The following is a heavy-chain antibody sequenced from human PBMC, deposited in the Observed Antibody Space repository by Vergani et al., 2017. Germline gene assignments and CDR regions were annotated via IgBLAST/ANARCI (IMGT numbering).Heavy chain of an antibody. CDR1: GFTFSSYG. CDR3: ARVLDGDYPDYYYYGMDV. CDR2: IWYDGSNK. Sequence: QVQLVESGGGVVQPGRSLRLSCAASGFTFSSYGMHWVRQAPGKGLEWVAVIWYDGSNKYYADSVKGRFTISRDNSKNTLYLQMNSLRAEDTAVYYCARVLDGDYPDYYYYGMDVWGQGTTVTVSS. V-gene: IGHV3-33*01. J-gene: IGHJ6*02. D-gene: IGHD4-17*01.